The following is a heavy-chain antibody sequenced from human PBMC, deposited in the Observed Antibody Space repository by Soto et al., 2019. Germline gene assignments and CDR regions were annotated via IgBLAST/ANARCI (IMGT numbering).Heavy chain of an antibody. CDR2: IKSKTEGGTI. V-gene: IGHV3-15*07. CDR3: STGRYYFDY. CDR1: GLTFSNAW. Sequence: PGGSLRLSCACSGLTFSNAWMNWVRQAPGKGLEWVGRIKSKTEGGTIDFAAPVKGRFSISRDDSKNTVYLQMNSLKTEDTALYYCSTGRYYFDYWGQGTLVTGSS. J-gene: IGHJ4*02. D-gene: IGHD3-16*02.